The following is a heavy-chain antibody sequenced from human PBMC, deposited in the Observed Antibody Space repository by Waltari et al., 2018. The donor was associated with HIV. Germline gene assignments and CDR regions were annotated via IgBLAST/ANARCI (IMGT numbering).Heavy chain of an antibody. CDR1: GFIFSAFG. Sequence: QVQLVESGGGVVQPGRSLRLSCAASGFIFSAFGMHWVRQAPGKGLEWVALVWYDGSKKYYADLVKGRFTISRDNSKNTLYLQMNSLRGEDTAMYYCVKDDSSGYYYMGDYWGLGTLVTVS. V-gene: IGHV3-33*03. D-gene: IGHD3-22*01. CDR3: VKDDSSGYYYMGDY. CDR2: VWYDGSKK. J-gene: IGHJ4*02.